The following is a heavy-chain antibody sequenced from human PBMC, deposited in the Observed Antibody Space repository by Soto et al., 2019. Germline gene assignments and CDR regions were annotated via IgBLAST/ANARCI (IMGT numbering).Heavy chain of an antibody. V-gene: IGHV4-59*01. CDR1: GGSISSYS. CDR2: ILNSGTT. D-gene: IGHD3-3*02. J-gene: IGHJ4*02. Sequence: PSETLSLTCNVSGGSISSYSWSWVRQPPGKGLEWIGYILNSGTTDYDPSLKSRASISIDTSKSQFFLKLNSVTAADSVVYFCAGFVMFTISGFFDYWGLGTLVTVSS. CDR3: AGFVMFTISGFFDY.